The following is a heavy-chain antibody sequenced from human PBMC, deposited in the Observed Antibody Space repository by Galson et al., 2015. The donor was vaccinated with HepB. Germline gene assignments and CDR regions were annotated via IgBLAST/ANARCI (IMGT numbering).Heavy chain of an antibody. CDR1: GDSVSSNSAA. CDR2: TYYRSKWYN. Sequence: CAISGDSVSSNSAAWNWIRQSPSRGLGWLGRTYYRSKWYNDYAVSVKSRITINPDTSKNQFSLQLNSVTPEDTAVYYCARDRYRKLTGDLGGFDYWGQGTLVTVSS. D-gene: IGHD7-27*01. CDR3: ARDRYRKLTGDLGGFDY. V-gene: IGHV6-1*01. J-gene: IGHJ4*02.